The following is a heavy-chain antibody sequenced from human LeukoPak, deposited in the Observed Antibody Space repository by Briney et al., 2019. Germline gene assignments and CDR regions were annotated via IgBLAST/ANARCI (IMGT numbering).Heavy chain of an antibody. CDR3: ARLSPYDSGGYYSQFDC. D-gene: IGHD3-22*01. CDR2: IYYSGST. V-gene: IGHV4-59*08. J-gene: IGHJ4*02. CDR1: GDSITGYY. Sequence: PSETLSLTCTVSGDSITGYYWSWIRQPPGKGLEWIGYIYYSGSTNYNPSLKSRVTISVDTSKNQFSLKLSSVTAADTAVYYCARLSPYDSGGYYSQFDCWGKGTLVTVSS.